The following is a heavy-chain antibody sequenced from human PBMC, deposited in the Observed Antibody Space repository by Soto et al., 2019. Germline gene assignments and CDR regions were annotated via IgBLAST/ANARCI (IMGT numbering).Heavy chain of an antibody. Sequence: QVQLEESGGGLVKPGESLRLSCAASGFNFRDYYFNWIRRAPGKGLEWVSYISGSGSIIYYADSVKGRFTISRDNAKNSVYLQMNSLRDEDTAVYYCARDHDSSGKIHYDYGMDVWGQGTTVTVS. CDR3: ARDHDSSGKIHYDYGMDV. J-gene: IGHJ6*02. CDR2: ISGSGSII. V-gene: IGHV3-11*01. D-gene: IGHD3-22*01. CDR1: GFNFRDYY.